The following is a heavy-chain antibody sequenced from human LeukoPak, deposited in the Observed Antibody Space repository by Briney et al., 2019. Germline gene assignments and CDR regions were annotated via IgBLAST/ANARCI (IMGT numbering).Heavy chain of an antibody. Sequence: ASVKVSCQTSGYTFTTYYIHWVRQAPGHGLEWMGIINPSGGTTTYAQKFQGRVSMTRDTSTSAAYMELNTLRSEDTAVYYCARGSNYYYDSSADYPRYWGQGTLVTVSS. CDR1: GYTFTTYY. V-gene: IGHV1-46*01. CDR3: ARGSNYYYDSSADYPRY. D-gene: IGHD3-22*01. CDR2: INPSGGTT. J-gene: IGHJ4*02.